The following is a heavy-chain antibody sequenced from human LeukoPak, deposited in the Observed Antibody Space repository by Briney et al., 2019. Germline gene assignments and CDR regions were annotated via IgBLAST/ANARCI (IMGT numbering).Heavy chain of an antibody. J-gene: IGHJ6*02. V-gene: IGHV4-39*07. D-gene: IGHD6-6*01. Sequence: PSETLSLTCTVSGGSISSSSYYWGWIRQPPGKGLEWIGSIYYSGSTYYNPSLKSRVTISVDTSKNQFSLKLSSVTAADTAVYYCARGRRYSSSSYPHYYYYYGMDVWGQGTTVTVSS. CDR3: ARGRRYSSSSYPHYYYYYGMDV. CDR2: IYYSGST. CDR1: GGSISSSSYY.